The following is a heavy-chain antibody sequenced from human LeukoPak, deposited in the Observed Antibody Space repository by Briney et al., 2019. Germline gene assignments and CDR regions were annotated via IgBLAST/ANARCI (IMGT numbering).Heavy chain of an antibody. CDR3: AREGVTENRLYYYYMDV. CDR1: GASISDYY. V-gene: IGHV4-4*07. CDR2: IYAAET. D-gene: IGHD1-14*01. J-gene: IGHJ6*03. Sequence: PSETLSLTCNVSGASISDYYWSWIRQSAGKGLEWIGRIYAAETDFNPSLKSRLTMSIDTSKNQFSLKLRSVTAADTAVYYCAREGVTENRLYYYYMDVWGKGTTVTISS.